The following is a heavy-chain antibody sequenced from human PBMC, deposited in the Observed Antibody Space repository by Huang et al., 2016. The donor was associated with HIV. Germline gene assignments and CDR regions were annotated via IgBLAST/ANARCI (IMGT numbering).Heavy chain of an antibody. Sequence: QVRLQESGPGLVRPSQTLALTCTVSGVPISRGGFYWTWLRRPPEKGLEWMGYVYFSGITHYNPSLKSRVTISVDMSKNQFYLKLNSVTAADTAVYYCARAPYDSRGYYWWGQGTLVTVSS. CDR3: ARAPYDSRGYYW. CDR1: GVPISRGGFY. D-gene: IGHD3-22*01. CDR2: VYFSGIT. J-gene: IGHJ4*02. V-gene: IGHV4-30-4*08.